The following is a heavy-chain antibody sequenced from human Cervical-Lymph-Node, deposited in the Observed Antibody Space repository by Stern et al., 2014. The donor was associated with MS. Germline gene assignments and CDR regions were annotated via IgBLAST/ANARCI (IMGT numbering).Heavy chain of an antibody. J-gene: IGHJ5*02. CDR1: GGSISSGDYY. D-gene: IGHD2-2*01. CDR3: ASANCSSTSCPNWFDP. CDR2: IYYSGST. Sequence: QVQLQESSPGLVKPSQTLALTCTVSGGSISSGDYYWSWIRQPPGKGLAWIGYIYYSGSTYYNPSLKSQVTISVATSKNQFSLKLSSVTAADTAVYYCASANCSSTSCPNWFDPWGQGTLVTVSS. V-gene: IGHV4-30-4*01.